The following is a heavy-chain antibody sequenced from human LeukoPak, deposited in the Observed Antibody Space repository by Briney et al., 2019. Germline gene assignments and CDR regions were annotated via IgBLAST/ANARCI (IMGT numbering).Heavy chain of an antibody. CDR3: ANYGSGSCAPFDY. J-gene: IGHJ4*02. CDR1: GFTFSSYA. CDR2: ISGSGGST. D-gene: IGHD3-10*01. V-gene: IGHV3-23*01. Sequence: PGGSLRLSCAASGFTFSSYAMSWVRQAPGKGLEWVSAISGSGGSTYYADSVKGRFTISRDNSKNTLYLQMNSLRAEDTAVYYCANYGSGSCAPFDYWGQGTLVTVSS.